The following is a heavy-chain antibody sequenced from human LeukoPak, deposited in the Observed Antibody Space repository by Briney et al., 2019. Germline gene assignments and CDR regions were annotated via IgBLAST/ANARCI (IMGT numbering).Heavy chain of an antibody. CDR3: ARDQRQQPGTFHYYYMDV. Sequence: GGSLRLSCAASGFTVSSSYMNWVRQAPGKGLEWVSVIYASGSTYYADSVKGRFTISRDNSKNTLSLQMNSLRAEDTAVYYCARDQRQQPGTFHYYYMDVWGRGTTVTISS. J-gene: IGHJ6*03. V-gene: IGHV3-66*01. D-gene: IGHD6-25*01. CDR1: GFTVSSSY. CDR2: IYASGST.